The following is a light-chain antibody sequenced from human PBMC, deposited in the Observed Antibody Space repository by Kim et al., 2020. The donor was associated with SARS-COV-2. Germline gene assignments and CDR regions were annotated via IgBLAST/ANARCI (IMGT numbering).Light chain of an antibody. J-gene: IGLJ3*02. CDR3: GADHGSGSNFVWV. CDR2: VGTVGIVG. Sequence: FTLSSGYSNYKVAWYQQRPGKGPRFVMRVGTVGIVGSKGDGIPDRFSVLGSGLNRYLTIKNIQEEDESDYHCGADHGSGSNFVWVFGGGTQLTVL. CDR1: SGYSNYK. V-gene: IGLV9-49*01.